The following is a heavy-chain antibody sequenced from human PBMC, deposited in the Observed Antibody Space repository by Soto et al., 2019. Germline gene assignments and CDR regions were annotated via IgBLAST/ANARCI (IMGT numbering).Heavy chain of an antibody. CDR3: ARSPEDTAMGRFDY. V-gene: IGHV3-30-3*01. D-gene: IGHD5-18*01. CDR2: ISYDGSNK. Sequence: QVQLVESGGGVVQPGRSLRLSCAASGFTFSSYAMHWVRQAPGKGLEWVAVISYDGSNKYYADSVKGRFTISRDNSKNTLYLQMNSLRAEDTAVYYCARSPEDTAMGRFDYWGQGTLVTVSS. CDR1: GFTFSSYA. J-gene: IGHJ4*02.